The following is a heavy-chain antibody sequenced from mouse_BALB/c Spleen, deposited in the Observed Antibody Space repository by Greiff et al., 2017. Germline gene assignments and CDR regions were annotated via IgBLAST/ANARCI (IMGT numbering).Heavy chain of an antibody. Sequence: EVMLVESGGDLVKPGGSLKLSCAASGFTFSSYGMSWVRQTPDKRLEWVATISSGGSYTYYPDSVKGRFTISRDTAKNTLYLQMSSLKSEDTAMYYCARRALGNAMDYWGQGTSVTVSS. CDR1: GFTFSSYG. V-gene: IGHV5-6*02. CDR3: ARRALGNAMDY. J-gene: IGHJ4*01. CDR2: ISSGGSYT.